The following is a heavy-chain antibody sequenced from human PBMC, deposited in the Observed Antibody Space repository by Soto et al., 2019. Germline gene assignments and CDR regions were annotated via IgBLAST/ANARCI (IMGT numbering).Heavy chain of an antibody. V-gene: IGHV3-7*05. CDR2: IKQDGSEK. D-gene: IGHD6-19*01. CDR3: ARVRRSGWYLYYFDY. CDR1: GFTFSSYW. Sequence: ESGGGLVQPGGSLRLSCAASGFTFSSYWMSWVRQAPGKGLEWVANIKQDGSEKYYVDSVKGRFTISRDNAKNSLYLQMNSLRAEDTAVYYCARVRRSGWYLYYFDYWGQGTLVTVSS. J-gene: IGHJ4*02.